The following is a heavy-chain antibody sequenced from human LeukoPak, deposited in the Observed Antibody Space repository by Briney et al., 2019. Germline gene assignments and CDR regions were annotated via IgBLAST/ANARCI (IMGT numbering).Heavy chain of an antibody. CDR1: GYTLTELS. J-gene: IGHJ3*02. V-gene: IGHV1-24*01. D-gene: IGHD3-22*01. CDR2: FDPEDGET. CDR3: AKGDYYDSSGYYYGVHAFDI. Sequence: ASVKVSCKVSGYTLTELSMHRVRQAPGKGLEWMGGFDPEDGETIYAQKFQGRVTMTEDTSTDTAYMELSSLRSEDTAVYYCAKGDYYDSSGYYYGVHAFDIWGQGTMVTVSS.